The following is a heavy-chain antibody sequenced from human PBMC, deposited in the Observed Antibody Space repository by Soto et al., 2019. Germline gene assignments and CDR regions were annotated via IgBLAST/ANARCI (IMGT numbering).Heavy chain of an antibody. J-gene: IGHJ4*02. CDR1: GYTFTSYA. Sequence: QVQLVQYGAEEKKPGASVKVSCKASGYTFTSYAMHWVRQAPGQRLEWMGWINAGNGNTKYSQKFQGRVTITRDTSASTAYMGLSSLRSEDTAVYYCARSIVVVTALAYWGQGTLVTVSS. CDR2: INAGNGNT. CDR3: ARSIVVVTALAY. V-gene: IGHV1-3*05. D-gene: IGHD2-21*02.